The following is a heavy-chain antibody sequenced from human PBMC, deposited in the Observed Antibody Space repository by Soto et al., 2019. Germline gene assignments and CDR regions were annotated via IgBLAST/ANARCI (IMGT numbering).Heavy chain of an antibody. D-gene: IGHD2-8*01. J-gene: IGHJ4*02. CDR2: VNQGGSDK. Sequence: EVQLVESGGGLVQPGGSLRLSCAASGFTFSTYWMNWVRQAPGKGLEWVANVNQGGSDKYYVDSVKGRFTISRDNAKNSLYLEMNSLRAEDTAVYYCARAPLYCSSGLCYMSRFDHWGQGTLVTVSS. CDR3: ARAPLYCSSGLCYMSRFDH. V-gene: IGHV3-7*01. CDR1: GFTFSTYW.